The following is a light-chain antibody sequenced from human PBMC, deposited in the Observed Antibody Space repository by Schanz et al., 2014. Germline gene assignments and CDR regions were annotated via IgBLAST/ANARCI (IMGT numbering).Light chain of an antibody. V-gene: IGLV2-8*01. Sequence: QSALTQPPSASGSPGQSVTISCTGTSSDVGAYNYVSWYQQHPGKAPKLMIYDVSKRPSGVPDRFSGSKSGNTASLTVSGLQAEDEADYYCNSYAGSNNLVFGGGTKLTVL. CDR1: SSDVGAYNY. CDR2: DVS. CDR3: NSYAGSNNLV. J-gene: IGLJ3*02.